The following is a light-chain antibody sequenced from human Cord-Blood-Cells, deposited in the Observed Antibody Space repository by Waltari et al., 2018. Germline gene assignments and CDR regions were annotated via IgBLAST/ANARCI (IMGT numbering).Light chain of an antibody. CDR1: SSNIGAGYD. CDR3: QSYDSSLSGYV. V-gene: IGLV1-40*01. J-gene: IGLJ1*01. CDR2: GNS. Sequence: QSVLTQPPSVSGAPGQRVTISCTGSSSNIGAGYDVHWYQQLPGTAPKLLIYGNSNRPSGVPDRCSGSKSGTSASLAITGLQAGDEADYYCQSYDSSLSGYVFGTGTKVTVL.